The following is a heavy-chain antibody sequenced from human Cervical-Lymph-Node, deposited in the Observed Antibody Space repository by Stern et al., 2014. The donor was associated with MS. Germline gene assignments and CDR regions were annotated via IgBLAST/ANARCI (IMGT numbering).Heavy chain of an antibody. Sequence: MQLVQSGAVMKAPGESLKISCKTSGYSFTTYWIGWVRQLPGKGLEWMGIIYPTDSDVKYSPSFQGQVTISVDKSISTAFLHWSSLKASDTAMYYCVRLYSSTWYGDYWGRGTLVTVSS. D-gene: IGHD6-13*01. V-gene: IGHV5-51*01. CDR3: VRLYSSTWYGDY. CDR2: IYPTDSDV. CDR1: GYSFTTYW. J-gene: IGHJ4*02.